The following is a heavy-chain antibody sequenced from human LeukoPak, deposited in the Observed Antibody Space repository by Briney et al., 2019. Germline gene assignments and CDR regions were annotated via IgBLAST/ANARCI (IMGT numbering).Heavy chain of an antibody. CDR3: AKYFTRAFDC. CDR2: RNVGGSGT. D-gene: IGHD2/OR15-2a*01. CDR1: GFTFSSLR. J-gene: IGHJ4*02. V-gene: IGHV3-7*01. Sequence: GGALRLSCAASGFTFSSLRLSGVRQAPGKGLEWVAHRNVGGSGTYYVGSVRGRFTISLDNAKNALYVQMNALRAEDKAGYFCAKYFTRAFDCWGQGTLLTLPS.